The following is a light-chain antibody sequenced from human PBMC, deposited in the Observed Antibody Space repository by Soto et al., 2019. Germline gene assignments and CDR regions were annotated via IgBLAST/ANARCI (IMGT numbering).Light chain of an antibody. CDR2: GAS. J-gene: IGKJ1*01. V-gene: IGKV3-20*01. CDR3: QQYNNWPRT. Sequence: EIVLTQSPGTLSLSPGERATLSCRASQSVSSSYLAWYQQKPGQAPRLLIYGASSRATGIPDRFSGSGSGTDFTLTISRLEPEDFAVYYCQQYNNWPRTSGQGTKGE. CDR1: QSVSSSY.